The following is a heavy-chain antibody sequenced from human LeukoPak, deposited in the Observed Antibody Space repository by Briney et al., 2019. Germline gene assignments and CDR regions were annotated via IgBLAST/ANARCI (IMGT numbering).Heavy chain of an antibody. D-gene: IGHD3-22*01. V-gene: IGHV5-51*01. J-gene: IGHJ3*02. CDR3: ATHSSGYYLDAFDI. CDR1: GFNFTTYW. Sequence: PGESLKISCKGSGFNFTTYWIGWVRQMPGKGLEWMGIIYPDDSDTRYSPSFQGQVTISADKSISTAYLQWSGLRASDTAMYYCATHSSGYYLDAFDIWGQGTMVTVSS. CDR2: IYPDDSDT.